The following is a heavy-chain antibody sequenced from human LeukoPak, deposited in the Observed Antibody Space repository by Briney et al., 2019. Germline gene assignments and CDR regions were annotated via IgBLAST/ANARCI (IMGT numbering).Heavy chain of an antibody. CDR2: ISSSSSYI. D-gene: IGHD3-9*01. J-gene: IGHJ3*02. Sequence: GGSLRLSCAASGFTFSSYTMNWVRQAPGKGLEWVSSISSSSSYIYYADSVKGRFTISRDDAKNSLYLQMNSLRAEDTAVYYCARDTYDILTGYYKWAFDIWGQGTMVTASS. CDR1: GFTFSSYT. CDR3: ARDTYDILTGYYKWAFDI. V-gene: IGHV3-21*06.